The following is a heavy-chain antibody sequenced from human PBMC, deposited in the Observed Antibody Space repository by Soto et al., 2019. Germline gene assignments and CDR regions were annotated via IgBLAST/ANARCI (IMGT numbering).Heavy chain of an antibody. CDR1: GGSFTSYS. V-gene: IGHV1-69*02. CDR2: ITPIQGKA. D-gene: IGHD2-21*01. CDR3: AKSLLFVDHGYMDV. J-gene: IGHJ6*03. Sequence: QVQLVQSGADLKKPGSSVKVSCEASGGSFTSYSFTWVRQAPGQGLEWMGRITPIQGKANYALKFQDRVTITADRSTRTVYMELTSLRPEDTAVYFCAKSLLFVDHGYMDVWGKGTTVTVSS.